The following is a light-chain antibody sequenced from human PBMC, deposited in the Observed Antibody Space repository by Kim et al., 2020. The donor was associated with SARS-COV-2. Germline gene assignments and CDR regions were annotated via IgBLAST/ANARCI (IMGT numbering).Light chain of an antibody. V-gene: IGKV3-20*01. Sequence: LYPGKRANLSCSASQRVNGNYLAWYQEKPGQAPRLLIYGASSRATGIPDRYSDSGSGTDFTLTISRLEPEDFAVYYCKQYGSSPVTFGQGTKLEI. CDR1: QRVNGNY. CDR3: KQYGSSPVT. J-gene: IGKJ2*01. CDR2: GAS.